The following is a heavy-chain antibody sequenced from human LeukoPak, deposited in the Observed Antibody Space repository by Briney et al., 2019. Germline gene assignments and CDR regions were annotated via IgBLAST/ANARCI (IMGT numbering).Heavy chain of an antibody. D-gene: IGHD2-15*01. Sequence: GGSLRLSCAASGFTFSKYKMNWVRQAPGKGLEWVSSISSSNTYIYYADSVKGRFTISRGNAKNSLYLQMNSLRVGDTAVYYCARDGSRTADFDYWGQGTLLTVSS. CDR1: GFTFSKYK. CDR3: ARDGSRTADFDY. CDR2: ISSSNTYI. V-gene: IGHV3-21*01. J-gene: IGHJ4*02.